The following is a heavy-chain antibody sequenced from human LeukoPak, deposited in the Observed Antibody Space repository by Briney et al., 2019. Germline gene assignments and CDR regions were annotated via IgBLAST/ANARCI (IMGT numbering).Heavy chain of an antibody. CDR3: ARVRTTLGYYYGMDV. CDR1: GASISSYY. CDR2: IYYSGST. D-gene: IGHD4-11*01. V-gene: IGHV4-59*01. J-gene: IGHJ6*02. Sequence: SETLSLTCTVSGASISSYYWSWIRQPPGKGLEWIGYIYYSGSTNYNPSLNSRVTISVDTSKNQFSLKLSSVTAADTAVYYCARVRTTLGYYYGMDVWGQGTTVTVSS.